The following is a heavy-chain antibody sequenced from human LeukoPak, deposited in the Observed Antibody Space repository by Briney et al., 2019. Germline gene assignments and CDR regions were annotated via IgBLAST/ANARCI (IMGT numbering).Heavy chain of an antibody. CDR2: VYYSDTT. J-gene: IGHJ3*02. CDR3: ARDLPSAADAFDI. CDR1: GGSIDSYY. Sequence: SETLSLTCTVSGGSIDSYYWSWIRQPPGKGLEWIGYVYYSDTTNYNPSLKSRVTISIDTSKNQFSLKLNSATAADTAVYYCARDLPSAADAFDIWGQGTMDTVSS. D-gene: IGHD2-2*01. V-gene: IGHV4-59*01.